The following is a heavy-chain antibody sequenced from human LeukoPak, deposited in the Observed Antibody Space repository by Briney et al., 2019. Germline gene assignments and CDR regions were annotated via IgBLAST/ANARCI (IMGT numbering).Heavy chain of an antibody. CDR2: ISGSGGST. D-gene: IGHD3-10*01. Sequence: GGSLRLSCAASGFTFSSYAMSWVRQAPGKGLEWVSAISGSGGSTYYTDSVKGRFTISGDNSKNTLYLQMNSLRAEDTAVYYCAKDGSYGSGSSYFDYWGQGTLVTVSS. CDR1: GFTFSSYA. CDR3: AKDGSYGSGSSYFDY. J-gene: IGHJ4*02. V-gene: IGHV3-23*01.